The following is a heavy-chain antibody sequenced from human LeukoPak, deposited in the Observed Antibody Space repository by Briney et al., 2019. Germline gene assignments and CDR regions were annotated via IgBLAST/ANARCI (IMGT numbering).Heavy chain of an antibody. CDR3: ARDRGIISYYYYYGMDV. CDR2: IIPIFGTA. D-gene: IGHD3-10*01. Sequence: ASVKVSCKASGGTFSSYAISWVRQAPGQGLEWMGGIIPIFGTANYAQKFQGRVTITADESTSTAYMELSSLRSGDTAVYYCARDRGIISYYYYYGMDVWGQGTTVTVSS. CDR1: GGTFSSYA. V-gene: IGHV1-69*13. J-gene: IGHJ6*02.